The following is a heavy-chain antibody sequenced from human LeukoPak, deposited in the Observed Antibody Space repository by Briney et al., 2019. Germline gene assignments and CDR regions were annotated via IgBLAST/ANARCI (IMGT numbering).Heavy chain of an antibody. CDR1: GGSISSSSYY. Sequence: KSSETLSLTCTVSGGSISSSSYYWGWIRQPPGRGLEWIGRIYYSGSTYYNPSLKNRVTISVDTSKNQFYLRLSSVTAADTAVYYCARQPSSGTDAFDIWGQGTMVTVSS. D-gene: IGHD6-25*01. CDR3: ARQPSSGTDAFDI. J-gene: IGHJ3*02. V-gene: IGHV4-39*01. CDR2: IYYSGST.